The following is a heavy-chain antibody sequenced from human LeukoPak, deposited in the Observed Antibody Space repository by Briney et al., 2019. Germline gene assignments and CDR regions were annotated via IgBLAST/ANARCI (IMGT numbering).Heavy chain of an antibody. Sequence: GASVKVSCKASGYTFTGYYMHWVRQAPGQWLEWMEWINPNSGGTNYAQKFQGRVTMTRDTSISTAYMELSRLRSDDTAVYYCARASHELLWIVSYWFDPWGQGTLVTVSS. CDR3: ARASHELLWIVSYWFDP. D-gene: IGHD2-2*01. CDR2: INPNSGGT. V-gene: IGHV1-2*02. J-gene: IGHJ5*02. CDR1: GYTFTGYY.